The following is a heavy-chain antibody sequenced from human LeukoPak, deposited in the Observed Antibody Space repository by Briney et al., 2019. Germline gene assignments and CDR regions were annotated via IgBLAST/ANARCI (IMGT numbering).Heavy chain of an antibody. V-gene: IGHV1-18*01. CDR1: GYTFTSYG. CDR2: ISAYNGNT. J-gene: IGHJ3*02. D-gene: IGHD2-2*01. CDR3: ARPNSLCTRCAFDI. Sequence: ASVKVSCKASGYTFTSYGISWVRQAPGQGREWMGWISAYNGNTNYSQKLQGRVTMTTDTSTSTAYMELRRLRSDDPAVYYCARPNSLCTRCAFDIWGQGTMVTVSS.